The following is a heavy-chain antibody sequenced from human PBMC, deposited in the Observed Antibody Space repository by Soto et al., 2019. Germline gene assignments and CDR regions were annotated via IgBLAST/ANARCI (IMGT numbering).Heavy chain of an antibody. Sequence: SEALSLTCSVSGGSISGSYWSWIRQSPGKGLEWLGYVYYTGSTNYSPSLRSRVSISVDTSKNEFSLRLSSVTAADTAVYFCARSVAVPGAHIDYWGQGTQVTVSS. J-gene: IGHJ4*02. CDR2: VYYTGST. CDR1: GGSISGSY. V-gene: IGHV4-59*01. D-gene: IGHD6-19*01. CDR3: ARSVAVPGAHIDY.